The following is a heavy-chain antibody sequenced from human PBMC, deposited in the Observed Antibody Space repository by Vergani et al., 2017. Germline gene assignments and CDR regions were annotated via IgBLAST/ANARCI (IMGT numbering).Heavy chain of an antibody. CDR3: ANEGSANRIRGWLDH. J-gene: IGHJ4*02. CDR1: GFSFSGYW. Sequence: VQLVESGGGLIHPGGSLRLSCEGSGFSFSGYWMHWVRQSPEKGLEWVAFIQYDGSDIFYADFVEGRFTISRDNSKNSLYLQMRSLRFDDTAVYYCANEGSANRIRGWLDHWGQGALVTVSS. D-gene: IGHD3-10*01. CDR2: IQYDGSDI. V-gene: IGHV3-30*02.